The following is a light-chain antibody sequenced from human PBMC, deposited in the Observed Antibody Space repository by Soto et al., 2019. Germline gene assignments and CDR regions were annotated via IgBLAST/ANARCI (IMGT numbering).Light chain of an antibody. V-gene: IGLV1-51*01. CDR3: GSWDSSLKIVV. J-gene: IGLJ2*01. CDR1: ESNVGSNF. Sequence: QSVLTQPPSLSAVPGQRVTISCSGSESNVGSNFVSWYQQLPGAAPKLLIYDIHKRPSGIPDRFSGSKSGTSATLGITGLQTGDDADYYCGSWDSSLKIVVFGGGTKLTVL. CDR2: DIH.